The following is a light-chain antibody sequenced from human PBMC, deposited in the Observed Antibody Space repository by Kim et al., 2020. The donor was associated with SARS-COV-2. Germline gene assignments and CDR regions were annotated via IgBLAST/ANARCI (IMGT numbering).Light chain of an antibody. CDR2: EVT. J-gene: IGLJ3*02. V-gene: IGLV2-8*01. CDR3: NSNVGGDNWV. Sequence: QSALTQPPSASGSPGQSVTIPCTGSSSDVGSHNFVSWYQHHPGKAPKLLIYEVTKRPSGVPDRFSGSKSGNTASLTVSGLLAEDEADYYCNSNVGGDNWVFGGGTKLTVL. CDR1: SSDVGSHNF.